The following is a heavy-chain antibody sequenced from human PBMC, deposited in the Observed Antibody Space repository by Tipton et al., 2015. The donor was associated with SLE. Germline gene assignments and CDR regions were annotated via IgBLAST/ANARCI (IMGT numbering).Heavy chain of an antibody. CDR3: ARGVFGVVMLRYYSGMDV. CDR1: GGSISSGSYY. CDR2: IYTTGST. V-gene: IGHV4-61*02. J-gene: IGHJ6*02. Sequence: TLSLSCTVSGGSISSGSYYWSWIRQPAGKGLEWIGRIYTTGSTYYNPFLKSRVTMSVDTSKNQFSLNLRSMTAADTAVYYCARGVFGVVMLRYYSGMDVWGQGTTVTVSS. D-gene: IGHD3-3*01.